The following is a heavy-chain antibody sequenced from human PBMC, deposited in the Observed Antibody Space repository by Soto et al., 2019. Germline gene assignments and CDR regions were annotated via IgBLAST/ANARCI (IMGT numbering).Heavy chain of an antibody. V-gene: IGHV1-69*06. Sequence: GASVKVSCKASGGTFSSYAISWVRQAPGQGLEWMGGIIPIFGTANYAQKFQGRVTITADKSTSTAYMELSSLRSEDTAVYYCAGVPAAIGFGGKPNWFDPWGQGTLVTVSS. J-gene: IGHJ5*02. CDR1: GGTFSSYA. CDR2: IIPIFGTA. D-gene: IGHD2-2*02. CDR3: AGVPAAIGFGGKPNWFDP.